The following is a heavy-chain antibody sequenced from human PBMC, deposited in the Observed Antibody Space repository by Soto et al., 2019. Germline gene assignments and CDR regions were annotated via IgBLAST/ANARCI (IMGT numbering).Heavy chain of an antibody. J-gene: IGHJ5*02. CDR2: ISSRGSTI. CDR1: GFTFSDYY. CDR3: ASAYSWFDP. V-gene: IGHV3-11*01. Sequence: PWGSLRLSCAASGFTFSDYYMSWIRQAPGEGREGVSYISSRGSTIYYADSVKGRFTISRDNAKNSLYLQMNSLRAEDTAVYYCASAYSWFDPWGQGTLVTVSS.